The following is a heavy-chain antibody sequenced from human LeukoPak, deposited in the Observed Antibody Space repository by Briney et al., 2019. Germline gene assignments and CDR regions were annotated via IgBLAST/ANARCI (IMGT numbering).Heavy chain of an antibody. Sequence: PETLSLTCTVSGGSISSYYWSWIRQPAGKGLEWIGRIYTSGSTNYNPSLKSRVTMSVDTSKNQFSLKLSSVTAADTAVYYCARTYDSPGYYSPDSYYMDVWGKGTTVTISS. J-gene: IGHJ6*03. CDR2: IYTSGST. CDR1: GGSISSYY. CDR3: ARTYDSPGYYSPDSYYMDV. V-gene: IGHV4-4*07. D-gene: IGHD3-22*01.